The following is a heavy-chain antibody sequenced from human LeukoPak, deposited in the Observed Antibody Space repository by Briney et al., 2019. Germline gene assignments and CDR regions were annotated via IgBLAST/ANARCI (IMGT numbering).Heavy chain of an antibody. CDR1: GYTFTGYY. CDR3: ARAFRSYGSGTTNWFDP. J-gene: IGHJ5*02. CDR2: INPNSGGT. V-gene: IGHV1-2*02. Sequence: ASVKVSCKASGYTFTGYYMHWVRQAPGQGLEWMGWINPNSGGTNYAQKFQGRVTMTRDTSISTAYMELSRLRSDDTAVYYCARAFRSYGSGTTNWFDPWGQGTLVTVSS. D-gene: IGHD3-10*01.